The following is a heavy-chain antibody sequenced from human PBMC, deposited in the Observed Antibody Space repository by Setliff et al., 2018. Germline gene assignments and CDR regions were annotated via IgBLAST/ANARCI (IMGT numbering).Heavy chain of an antibody. CDR3: ARVPARNSGSYFDY. Sequence: SETLSLTCTVSGGSISSGTYYWSWIRQPAGKGLEWIGPIYTSGSTNYNLHLKSPVTMSLDTSKNHFYLNLTSVTAADTALYYCARVPARNSGSYFDYWGQGTLVTVSS. D-gene: IGHD4-4*01. CDR2: IYTSGST. CDR1: GGSISSGTYY. J-gene: IGHJ4*02. V-gene: IGHV4-61*02.